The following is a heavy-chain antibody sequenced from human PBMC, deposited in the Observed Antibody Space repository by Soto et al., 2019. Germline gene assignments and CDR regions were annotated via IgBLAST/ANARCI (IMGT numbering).Heavy chain of an antibody. Sequence: QVQLVQSGAEVKKPGASVKVSCKASGYTFTSYGISWVRQAPGQGLEWMGWISAYNGNTNYAQKLQGRGNMPTDTSTSTAYMELRSLRSDDTAVYYCARDLGPISVGATPCDYWGQGTLVSVSS. J-gene: IGHJ4*02. D-gene: IGHD1-26*01. CDR3: ARDLGPISVGATPCDY. CDR1: GYTFTSYG. V-gene: IGHV1-18*01. CDR2: ISAYNGNT.